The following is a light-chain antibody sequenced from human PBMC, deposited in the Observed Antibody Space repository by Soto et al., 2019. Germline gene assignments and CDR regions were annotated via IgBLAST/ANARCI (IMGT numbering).Light chain of an antibody. CDR3: QQYGSSGT. J-gene: IGKJ1*01. CDR1: QSLRSS. Sequence: EIVLTQSPDTLSVSPGERATLSCRASQSLRSSLAWYQQKPGQAPRLLIYGASNRATGIPDRFSGSGSGTDFTLTISRLEPEDFAVYYCQQYGSSGTFGQGNKVDIK. V-gene: IGKV3-20*01. CDR2: GAS.